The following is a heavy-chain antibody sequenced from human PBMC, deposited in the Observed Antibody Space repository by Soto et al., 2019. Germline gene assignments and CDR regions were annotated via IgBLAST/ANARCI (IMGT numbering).Heavy chain of an antibody. V-gene: IGHV4-34*02. CDR1: GRSMSGYN. CDR3: ARNGVGFGFDI. J-gene: IGHJ3*02. CDR2: IGPTGDT. Sequence: QVQQQQWGARLLKPSETLSLTCAEYGRSMSGYNWSWLRRSPVRGLEWIREIGPTGDTNYGPSFMSRVTVSVDTSKYELSLRLTQVTAADTATYLCARNGVGFGFDIWGLGTMVSVSS. D-gene: IGHD3-10*01.